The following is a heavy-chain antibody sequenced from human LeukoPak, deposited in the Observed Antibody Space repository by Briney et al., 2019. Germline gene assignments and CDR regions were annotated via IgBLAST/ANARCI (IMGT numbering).Heavy chain of an antibody. D-gene: IGHD6-13*01. CDR2: ISAYNGNT. V-gene: IGHV1-18*01. CDR3: ARFYSSSWSDFYYYYYMDV. Sequence: GASVKVSCKASGYTFTSYGISWVRQAPGQGLEWMGWISAYNGNTNYAQKLQGRVTMTTDTSTSTAYMELRSLRSDDTAVYYCARFYSSSWSDFYYYYYMDVWGKGTTVTISS. J-gene: IGHJ6*03. CDR1: GYTFTSYG.